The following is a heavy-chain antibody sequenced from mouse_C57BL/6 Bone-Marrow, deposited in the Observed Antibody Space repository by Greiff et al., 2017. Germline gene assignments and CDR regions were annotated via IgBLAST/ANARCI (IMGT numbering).Heavy chain of an antibody. Sequence: QVQLQQSGAELARPGASVKLSCKASGYTFTSYGISWVKQRTGQGLEWIGEIYPRSGNTYYNEKFKGKATLTADKSSSTAYMELRSLTSEYSAVYFCARVGLVYYDYDWFAYWGQGTLVTVSA. CDR3: ARVGLVYYDYDWFAY. V-gene: IGHV1-81*01. J-gene: IGHJ3*01. CDR2: IYPRSGNT. CDR1: GYTFTSYG. D-gene: IGHD2-4*01.